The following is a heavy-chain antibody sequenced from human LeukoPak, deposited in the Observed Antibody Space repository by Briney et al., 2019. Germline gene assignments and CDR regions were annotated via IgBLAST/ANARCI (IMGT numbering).Heavy chain of an antibody. V-gene: IGHV3-23*01. CDR3: ARLAITGSYTYDDY. Sequence: GGSLRLSCAASGFTFSSYAMSWVRQAPGKGLEWVSAISGSGGTTYYADPVKGRFTISRDNSKNTLYLQISSLRAEDTAVYYCARLAITGSYTYDDYWGQGTLVTVSS. D-gene: IGHD3-16*01. CDR2: ISGSGGTT. CDR1: GFTFSSYA. J-gene: IGHJ4*02.